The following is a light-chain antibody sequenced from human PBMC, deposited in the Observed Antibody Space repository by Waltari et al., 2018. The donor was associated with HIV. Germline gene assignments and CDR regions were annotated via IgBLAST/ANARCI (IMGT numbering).Light chain of an antibody. CDR3: QQYLDWPPWT. V-gene: IGKV3D-15*01. Sequence: DIVMTQSPATLSVSPGERATLSCRASQNIGGNLAWYQQRHGQPPRLLIYDASSRERGIPARFSGRGSGTEFTLTITNLESEDSAVYFCQQYLDWPPWTFGQGTKVVI. CDR1: QNIGGN. J-gene: IGKJ1*01. CDR2: DAS.